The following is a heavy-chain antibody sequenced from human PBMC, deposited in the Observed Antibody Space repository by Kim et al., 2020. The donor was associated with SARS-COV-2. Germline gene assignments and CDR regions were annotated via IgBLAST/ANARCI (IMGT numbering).Heavy chain of an antibody. J-gene: IGHJ3*02. V-gene: IGHV3-21*01. CDR1: GFTFSSYS. CDR2: ISSSSSYI. D-gene: IGHD5-12*01. CDR3: SRGDIGYTILLDAFDI. Sequence: GGSLRLSCAASGFTFSSYSMNWVRQAPGKGLEWVSSISSSSSYIYYADSVKGRFTISRANSKNSLYLQMNSLRAEDTAVYYCSRGDIGYTILLDAFDIWGQGTMVTVSS.